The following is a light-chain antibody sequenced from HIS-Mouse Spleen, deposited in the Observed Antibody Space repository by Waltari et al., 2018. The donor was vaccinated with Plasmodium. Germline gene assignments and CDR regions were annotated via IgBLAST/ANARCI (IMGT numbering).Light chain of an antibody. J-gene: IGKJ1*01. Sequence: DIQMTQSPSSLSASVGDRVTITCRASQSISNYLYWYQQKPGKAPKFLIYAASTLQSGVPSSVSGSGSGTDFTLTSSSLQPEDVATYYCQQSYSTWTFGQGTKVEIK. CDR2: AAS. CDR3: QQSYSTWT. V-gene: IGKV1-39*01. CDR1: QSISNY.